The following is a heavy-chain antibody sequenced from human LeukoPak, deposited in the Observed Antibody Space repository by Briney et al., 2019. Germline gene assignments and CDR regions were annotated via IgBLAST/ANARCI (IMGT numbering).Heavy chain of an antibody. V-gene: IGHV4-39*07. CDR3: ARWSSDSENNYFDP. Sequence: SETLSLTCTVSFGSISSDSHYWGWIRQPPGNRLEWIASIYYGGTTQYNPSLKSRATISIDTSNNRFSLRLTSATAADTAVYYCARWSSDSENNYFDPWGQGILVTVSS. CDR2: IYYGGTT. D-gene: IGHD2-21*02. CDR1: FGSISSDSHY. J-gene: IGHJ5*02.